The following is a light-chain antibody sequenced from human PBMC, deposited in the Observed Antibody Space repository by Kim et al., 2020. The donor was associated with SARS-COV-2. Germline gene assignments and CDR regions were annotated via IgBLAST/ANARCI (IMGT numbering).Light chain of an antibody. V-gene: IGLV2-11*01. Sequence: QSALTQPRSVSGSPGQSVTISCTGSNNDVGGYNYVSWYQQHPGKAPKLIISPVTKRPSGVPDRFSGSKSGNTASLTISGLQAEDEADYFCCSYAGSYTWVFGGVTQLTVL. J-gene: IGLJ3*02. CDR3: CSYAGSYTWV. CDR1: NNDVGGYNY. CDR2: PVT.